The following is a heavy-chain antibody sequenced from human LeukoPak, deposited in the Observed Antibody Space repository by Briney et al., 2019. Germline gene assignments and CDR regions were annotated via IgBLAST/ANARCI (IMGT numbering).Heavy chain of an antibody. D-gene: IGHD3-22*01. V-gene: IGHV1-69*04. CDR2: IIPILGIA. CDR3: ARGRGPYYYDSSGYLHY. Sequence: SVKVSCKASGYTFSSYGISWVRQAPGQGLEWMGRIIPILGIANYAQKFQGRVTITADKSTSTAYMELSSLRSEDTAVYYCARGRGPYYYDSSGYLHYWGQGTLVTVSS. J-gene: IGHJ4*02. CDR1: GYTFSSYG.